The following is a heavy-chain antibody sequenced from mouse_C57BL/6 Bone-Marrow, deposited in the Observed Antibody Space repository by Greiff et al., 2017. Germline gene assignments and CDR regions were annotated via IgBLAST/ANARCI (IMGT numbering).Heavy chain of an antibody. Sequence: VQLQQSGAELVRPGASVKLSCTASGFNIKDYYMHWVKQRPEQGLEWIGRIDPEDGDTEYAPKFQGKATMTADTSSNTAYLQLRSLTSADTDVYYCTKTAVVATWRNYFDDWGQGTTLTVSS. D-gene: IGHD1-1*01. J-gene: IGHJ2*01. V-gene: IGHV14-1*01. CDR2: IDPEDGDT. CDR3: TKTAVVATWRNYFDD. CDR1: GFNIKDYY.